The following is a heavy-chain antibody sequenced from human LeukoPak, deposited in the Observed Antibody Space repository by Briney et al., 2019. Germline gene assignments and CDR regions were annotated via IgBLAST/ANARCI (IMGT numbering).Heavy chain of an antibody. CDR1: GVTVSSSY. J-gene: IGHJ4*02. CDR3: ARDSWATGYFDD. CDR2: IYSSGDT. Sequence: PGGSLRLSCAAFGVTVSSSYMSWVRQAPGRELQWVSLIYSSGDTYYADSVEGRFTISRDNSKNTLYLQMNSLRAEDTAIYYCARDSWATGYFDDWGQGALVTVS. V-gene: IGHV3-53*01. D-gene: IGHD3-9*01.